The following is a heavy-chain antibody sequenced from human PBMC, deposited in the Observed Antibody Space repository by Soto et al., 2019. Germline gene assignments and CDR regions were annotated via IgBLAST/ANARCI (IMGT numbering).Heavy chain of an antibody. CDR2: ISYDGSNK. J-gene: IGHJ4*02. V-gene: IGHV3-30*18. CDR3: AKITGCSSTSCYAGLLWFGSIRYFDY. CDR1: GFTFSSYG. Sequence: GGSLRLSCAASGFTFSSYGMHWVRQAPGKGLEWVAVISYDGSNKYYADSVKGRFTISRDNSKNTLYLQMNSLRAEDTAVYYCAKITGCSSTSCYAGLLWFGSIRYFDYWGQGTLVTVSS. D-gene: IGHD2-2*01.